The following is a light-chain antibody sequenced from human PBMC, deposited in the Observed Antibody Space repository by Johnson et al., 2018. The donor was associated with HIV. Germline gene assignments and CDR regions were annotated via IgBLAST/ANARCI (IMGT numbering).Light chain of an antibody. CDR2: DNN. V-gene: IGLV1-41*01. Sequence: QSVLTQPPSVSAAPGQKVTISCSGSSSNIGNNYVSWYQQFPGTVPKLLIYDNNKRPSGIPDRFSGSKSGTSATLAITGLWPKDEADYYCLALDTGPRAPYVFGTGTKVTVL. CDR1: SSNIGNNY. J-gene: IGLJ1*01. CDR3: LALDTGPRAPYV.